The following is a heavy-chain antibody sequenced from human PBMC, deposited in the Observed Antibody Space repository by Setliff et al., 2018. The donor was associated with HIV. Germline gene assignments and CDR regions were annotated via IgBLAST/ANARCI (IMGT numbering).Heavy chain of an antibody. D-gene: IGHD4-4*01. CDR2: IQSKTGER. Sequence: PGGSLRLSCAGSGFTFTDAWVSWVRQAPGKGLEWVGRIQSKTGERSYVDSVKGRFTISRDNAKNSLYLQMNSLRAEDTAVYYCAQITVMGYWGQGTLVTVSS. CDR1: GFTFTDAW. V-gene: IGHV3-7*01. CDR3: AQITVMGY. J-gene: IGHJ4*02.